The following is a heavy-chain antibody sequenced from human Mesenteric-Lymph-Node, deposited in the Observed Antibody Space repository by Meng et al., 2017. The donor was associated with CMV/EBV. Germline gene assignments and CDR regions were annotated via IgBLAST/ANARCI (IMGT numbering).Heavy chain of an antibody. CDR1: GFNVSSDF. D-gene: IGHD1-1*01. Sequence: GGSLRLSCAASGFNVSSDFMSWVRQAPGMGLEWLSVIYSAGNTNYADSVKGRFTISTDNSKNTLYLQMNRLRPEDTAVYYCARDLWGYNLGDYWGQGTLVTVSS. J-gene: IGHJ4*02. V-gene: IGHV3-66*02. CDR3: ARDLWGYNLGDY. CDR2: IYSAGNT.